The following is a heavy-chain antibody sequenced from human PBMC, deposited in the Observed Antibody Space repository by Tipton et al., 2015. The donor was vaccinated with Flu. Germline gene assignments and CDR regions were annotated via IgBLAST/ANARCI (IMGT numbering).Heavy chain of an antibody. J-gene: IGHJ5*02. Sequence: LRLSCTVSGGSISSGSYYWSWIRQPAGKGLEWIGRIYTSGSTNYNPSLKSRVTISVDTSKNQFSLKLSSVTAADTAVYYCARDLFGEKDWFDPWGRGTLVTVSS. CDR2: IYTSGST. CDR1: GGSISSGSYY. D-gene: IGHD3-10*01. V-gene: IGHV4-61*02. CDR3: ARDLFGEKDWFDP.